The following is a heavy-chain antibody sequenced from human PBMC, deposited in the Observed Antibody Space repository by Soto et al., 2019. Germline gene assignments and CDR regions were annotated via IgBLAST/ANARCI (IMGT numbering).Heavy chain of an antibody. CDR2: IWYDGSNK. D-gene: IGHD6-13*01. CDR3: ARVGAAAGTLDYYYYYMDV. J-gene: IGHJ6*03. CDR1: GFTFSNYG. V-gene: IGHV3-33*01. Sequence: GASLRHSSRTFGFTFSNYGMHGLRQAPGKGLEWVAVIWYDGSNKYYADTVKGRFTIYRDTSKNTLKLQMNSLRAEDTAFFYCARVGAAAGTLDYYYYYMDVWGKGT.